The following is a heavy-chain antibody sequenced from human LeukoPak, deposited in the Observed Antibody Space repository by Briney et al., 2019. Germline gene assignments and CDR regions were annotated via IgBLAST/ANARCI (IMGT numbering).Heavy chain of an antibody. CDR1: GFTLSDYW. CDR2: ISTDGSST. J-gene: IGHJ4*02. D-gene: IGHD5-12*01. V-gene: IGHV3-74*01. Sequence: QPGGSLRLSCAASGFTLSDYWMHWVRQAPGKGRVWVSRISTDGSSTTNADSVKGRFTISRDNAKNMVYLQMNSLRVEDTAVYYCARDCGTSGCDFWGQGTLVTVSS. CDR3: ARDCGTSGCDF.